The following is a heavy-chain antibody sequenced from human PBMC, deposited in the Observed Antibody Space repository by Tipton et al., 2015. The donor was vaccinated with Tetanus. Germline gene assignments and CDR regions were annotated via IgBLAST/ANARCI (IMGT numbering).Heavy chain of an antibody. CDR2: IYYYNGNT. Sequence: LRLSCAASGFTFSSYSMNWLRQPPGGGLEWIGSIYYYNGNTYYTPSLESRATISLDTSKNQFSLRLTSVTAADTAVYYCALTTDNWFDPWGRGTLVTVSS. CDR1: GFTFSSYS. J-gene: IGHJ5*02. CDR3: ALTTDNWFDP. D-gene: IGHD1-1*01. V-gene: IGHV4-59*05.